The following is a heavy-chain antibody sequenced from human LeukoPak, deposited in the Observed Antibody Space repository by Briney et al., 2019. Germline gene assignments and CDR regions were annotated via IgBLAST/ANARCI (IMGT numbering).Heavy chain of an antibody. CDR2: IYHSGST. CDR1: GGSISSGGYS. V-gene: IGHV4-30-2*03. J-gene: IGHJ4*02. CDR3: ARQDGIRPSYYYDSSGCHFDY. Sequence: SETLSLTCAVSGGSISSGGYSWSWIRQPPGKGLEWIGYIYHSGSTYYNPSLKSRVTISVDTSKNQFSLKLSSVTAADTAVYYCARQDGIRPSYYYDSSGCHFDYWGQGTLVTVSS. D-gene: IGHD3-22*01.